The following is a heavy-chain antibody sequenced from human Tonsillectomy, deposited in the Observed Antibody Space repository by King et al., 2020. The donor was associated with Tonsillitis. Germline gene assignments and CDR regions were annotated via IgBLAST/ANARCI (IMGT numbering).Heavy chain of an antibody. Sequence: VQLVESGGGVVQPGRSLRLSCAASGFTFSSCGMHWVRQAPGKGLEWEALIWYDGSNEYYADSVKGRFTISRDNSKNTLYLQMNSLRAEDTAVYYCARDHPNWNYVFDYWGQGTLVTVSS. CDR1: GFTFSSCG. CDR2: IWYDGSNE. CDR3: ARDHPNWNYVFDY. D-gene: IGHD1-7*01. J-gene: IGHJ4*02. V-gene: IGHV3-33*08.